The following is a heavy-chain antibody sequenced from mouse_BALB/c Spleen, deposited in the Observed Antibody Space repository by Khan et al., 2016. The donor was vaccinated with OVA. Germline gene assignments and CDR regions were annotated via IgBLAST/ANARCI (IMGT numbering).Heavy chain of an antibody. D-gene: IGHD2-14*01. V-gene: IGHV1-4*01. Sequence: QIQLEESGAELARPGASVKMSCKASGYTFTSYTIHWIKKRPGQGLEWIGYINPSNGYTNYNQKFKDKATLTTNKSSTTAYLQRSSLTSDDSAVYNCVRDGAYHRNDGWVAYWGQGTLVTVSA. CDR3: VRDGAYHRNDGWVAY. CDR2: INPSNGYT. CDR1: GYTFTSYT. J-gene: IGHJ3*01.